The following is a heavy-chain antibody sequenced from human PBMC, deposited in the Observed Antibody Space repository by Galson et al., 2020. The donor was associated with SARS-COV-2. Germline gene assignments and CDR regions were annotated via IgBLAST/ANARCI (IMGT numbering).Heavy chain of an antibody. CDR2: ISAYNGNT. V-gene: IGHV1-18*01. D-gene: IGHD2-2*03. J-gene: IGHJ6*02. CDR1: GYTFTSYG. CDR3: ARDSLGYCSSTSCEDYYYGMDV. Sequence: ASVKVSCKASGYTFTSYGISWVRQAPGQGLEWMGWISAYNGNTNYAQKLQGRVTMTTDTSTSTAYMELRSLRSDDTAVYYCARDSLGYCSSTSCEDYYYGMDVWGQGTTVTVSS.